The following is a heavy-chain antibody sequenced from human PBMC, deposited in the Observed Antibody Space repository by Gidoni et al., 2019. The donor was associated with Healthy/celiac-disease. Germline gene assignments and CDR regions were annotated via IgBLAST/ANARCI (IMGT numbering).Heavy chain of an antibody. D-gene: IGHD4-4*01. CDR1: GFTFRSYW. J-gene: IGHJ6*02. Sequence: EVQLVESGGGLVQPGGSLRLSCAASGFTFRSYWMHWVRQAPGKGLVWVSRINRDGSSTSYADSVKGRFTISRDNAKNTLYLQMNSLRAEDTAVYYCASTVTTYYYGMDVWGQGTTVTVSS. CDR2: INRDGSST. CDR3: ASTVTTYYYGMDV. V-gene: IGHV3-74*01.